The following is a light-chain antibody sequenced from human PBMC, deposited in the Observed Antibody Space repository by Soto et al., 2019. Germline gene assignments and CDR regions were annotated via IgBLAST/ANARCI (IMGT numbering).Light chain of an antibody. Sequence: EIVMTQSPATLSVSPGERATLSCRASQSVNSNLAWYQQKPGQAPRLLISGASTRATGIPARFSGSGSGTEFTLTISSLQSEDFAVYYCKQYNTWPRFGQGTKLEIK. V-gene: IGKV3-15*01. CDR2: GAS. J-gene: IGKJ2*01. CDR1: QSVNSN. CDR3: KQYNTWPR.